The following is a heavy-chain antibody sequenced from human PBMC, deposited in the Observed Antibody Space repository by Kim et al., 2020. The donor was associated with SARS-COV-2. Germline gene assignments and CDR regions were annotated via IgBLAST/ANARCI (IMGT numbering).Heavy chain of an antibody. D-gene: IGHD3-16*02. J-gene: IGHJ4*02. V-gene: IGHV4-31*03. Sequence: SETLSLTCTVSGGSISSGAYYWSWIRQHPGKGLEWIGYIYYSGSTYYNPSLKSRVTMSVDTSKNQFSLRLSSVTAADTAVYSCARAFYDYIWGSWRYMGYFDYWGQGALVTVSS. CDR1: GGSISSGAYY. CDR2: IYYSGST. CDR3: ARAFYDYIWGSWRYMGYFDY.